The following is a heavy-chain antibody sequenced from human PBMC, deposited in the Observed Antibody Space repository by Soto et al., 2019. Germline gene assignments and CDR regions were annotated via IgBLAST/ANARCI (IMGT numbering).Heavy chain of an antibody. CDR2: ISAYNGNT. Sequence: QVKLVQSGAEVKKPGASVKVSCKASGYTFTSYGISWVRQAPGQGLEWMGWISAYNGNTNYAQKLQGRVTMTTDTSTSTAYMELRSLRSDDTAVYYCARDLSGNWNNPRNFDYWGQGTLVTVSS. CDR3: ARDLSGNWNNPRNFDY. J-gene: IGHJ4*02. D-gene: IGHD1-1*01. CDR1: GYTFTSYG. V-gene: IGHV1-18*01.